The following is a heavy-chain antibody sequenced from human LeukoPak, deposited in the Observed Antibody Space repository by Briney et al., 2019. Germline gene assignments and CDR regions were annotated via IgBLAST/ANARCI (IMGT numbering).Heavy chain of an antibody. Sequence: ASVKVSCKASGYTFTSYYMHWVRQAPRQGLEWMGIINPSGGSTSYAQKFQGRVTMTRDTSTSTVYMELSSLRSEDTAVYYCARSTNYYDSSNWFDPWGQGTLVTVSS. CDR1: GYTFTSYY. J-gene: IGHJ5*02. CDR2: INPSGGST. V-gene: IGHV1-46*01. CDR3: ARSTNYYDSSNWFDP. D-gene: IGHD3-22*01.